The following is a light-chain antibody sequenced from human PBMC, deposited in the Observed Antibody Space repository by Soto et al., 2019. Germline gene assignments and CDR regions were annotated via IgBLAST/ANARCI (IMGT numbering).Light chain of an antibody. CDR1: QSVSSSY. Sequence: PGERATLSCRASQSVSSSYLSWYQQKPGQAPRLLIYGASTRATGIPARFSGSGSGTDFTLTISSLQPEDFAVYYCQQDYNLPLTFGGGAKVEIK. CDR3: QQDYNLPLT. J-gene: IGKJ4*01. V-gene: IGKV3D-7*01. CDR2: GAS.